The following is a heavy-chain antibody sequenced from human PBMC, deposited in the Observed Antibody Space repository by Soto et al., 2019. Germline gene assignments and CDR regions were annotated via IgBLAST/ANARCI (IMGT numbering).Heavy chain of an antibody. D-gene: IGHD3-10*01. Sequence: QVQLVQSGAEVKKPGSSVKVSCKASGGTFSSYTISWVRQAPGQGLEWMGRIIPILGIANYAQKFQGRVTITADKSTSTASMELSSLRSEDTGVYYFAREAYFYGSGSFFTGWGQGTLVTVSS. V-gene: IGHV1-69*08. CDR3: AREAYFYGSGSFFTG. J-gene: IGHJ4*02. CDR1: GGTFSSYT. CDR2: IIPILGIA.